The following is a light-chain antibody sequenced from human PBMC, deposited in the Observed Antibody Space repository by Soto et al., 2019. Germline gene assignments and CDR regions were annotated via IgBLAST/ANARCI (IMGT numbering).Light chain of an antibody. V-gene: IGLV1-44*01. CDR2: SDS. CDR3: AGWDDSLDGPMV. Sequence: QSVLTQPPSVSGTPGQRVTISCSGSSSNIGSITVNWYQQLPGTAPKLLIYSDSQRPSGVPDRFSGSKSGTSASLAITGLKSEDEADYYCAGWDDSLDGPMVFGGGTKLTVL. CDR1: SSNIGSIT. J-gene: IGLJ3*02.